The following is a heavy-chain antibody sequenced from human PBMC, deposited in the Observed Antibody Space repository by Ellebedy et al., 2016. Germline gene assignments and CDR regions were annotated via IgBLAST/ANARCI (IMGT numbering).Heavy chain of an antibody. V-gene: IGHV3-30*03. CDR3: ARGLLGDGMDV. J-gene: IGHJ6*02. CDR1: GFTFSSYG. Sequence: GESLKISXAASGFTFSSYGMHWVRQAPGKGLEWVAVISDDGSKKYYEDSVKGRFTVSRDIAKDTLDLEMNSLRVEDTAIYYCARGLLGDGMDVWGQGTMVTVSS. CDR2: ISDDGSKK.